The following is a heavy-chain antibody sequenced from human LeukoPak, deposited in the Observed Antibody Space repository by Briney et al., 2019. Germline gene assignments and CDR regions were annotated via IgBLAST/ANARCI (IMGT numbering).Heavy chain of an antibody. V-gene: IGHV3-48*03. CDR2: ISSSGSTI. Sequence: LSLTCAVSGGSISSSNWWSWVRQPPGKGLEWVSYISSSGSTIYYADSVKGRFTISRDNAKNSLYLQMNSLRAEDTAVYYCARGPITMVRGVNNWFDPWGQGTLVTVSS. D-gene: IGHD3-10*01. CDR1: GGSISSSN. CDR3: ARGPITMVRGVNNWFDP. J-gene: IGHJ5*02.